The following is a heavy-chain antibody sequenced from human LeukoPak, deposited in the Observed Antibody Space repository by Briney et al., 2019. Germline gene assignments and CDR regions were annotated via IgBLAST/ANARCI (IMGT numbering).Heavy chain of an antibody. V-gene: IGHV3-48*03. D-gene: IGHD3-22*01. CDR1: GFTFSSYE. CDR3: AREGMDDSSGYYYVRWFDP. Sequence: GGSLRLSCAASGFTFSSYEMNWVRQAPGKGLEWVSYISSSGSTIYYADSVKGRFTISRDNAKNSLYLQMNSLRAEDTAVYYCAREGMDDSSGYYYVRWFDPWGQGTLVTVSS. J-gene: IGHJ5*02. CDR2: ISSSGSTI.